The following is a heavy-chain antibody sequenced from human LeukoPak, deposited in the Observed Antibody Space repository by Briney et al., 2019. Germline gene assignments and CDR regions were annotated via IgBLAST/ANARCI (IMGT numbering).Heavy chain of an antibody. Sequence: PSETLSLTCAVYGGSFSGYYWSWIRQPPGKGLEWIGEINHSGSTNYNPSLKSRVTISVDTSKNQFSPKLSSVTAADTAVYYCARGRYDFWSGYYDRFDPWGQGTLVTVSS. J-gene: IGHJ5*02. CDR1: GGSFSGYY. D-gene: IGHD3-3*01. CDR3: ARGRYDFWSGYYDRFDP. V-gene: IGHV4-34*01. CDR2: INHSGST.